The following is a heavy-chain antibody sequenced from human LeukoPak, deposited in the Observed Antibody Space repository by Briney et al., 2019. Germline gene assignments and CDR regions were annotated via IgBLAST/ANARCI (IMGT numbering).Heavy chain of an antibody. Sequence: GESLRISCKGSGYSFTSYWISWVRQMPGKGLEWMGRIDPSDSYTNYSPSFQGHVTISADKSISTAYLQWSSLKASDTAMYYCARHERPGYYGSGSYNGYWGQGTLVTVSS. J-gene: IGHJ4*02. CDR1: GYSFTSYW. D-gene: IGHD3-10*01. V-gene: IGHV5-10-1*01. CDR3: ARHERPGYYGSGSYNGY. CDR2: IDPSDSYT.